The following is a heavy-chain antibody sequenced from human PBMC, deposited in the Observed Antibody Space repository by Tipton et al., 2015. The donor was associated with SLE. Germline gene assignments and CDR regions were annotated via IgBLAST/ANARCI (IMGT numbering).Heavy chain of an antibody. D-gene: IGHD3-22*01. CDR2: IYYSGST. CDR1: GGSISPYY. CDR3: AREYYYDSKDAFDI. J-gene: IGHJ3*02. Sequence: TLSLTCTVSGGSISPYYWSWIRQLPGKGLEWIGYIYYSGSTNYNPSLKSRVTISVDTSKNQFSLKLSSVTAADTAVYYCAREYYYDSKDAFDIWGQGTMVTVSS. V-gene: IGHV4-59*01.